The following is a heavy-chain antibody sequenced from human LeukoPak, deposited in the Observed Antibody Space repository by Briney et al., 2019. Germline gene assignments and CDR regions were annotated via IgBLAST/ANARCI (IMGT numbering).Heavy chain of an antibody. Sequence: PGRSLRLSCAASGFTFSSYGMHWVRQAPGKGLGWVAVISYDGSNKYYADSVKGRFTISRDNSKNTLYLQMNSLRAEDTAVYYCAKDANYDILTGYPDYWGQGTLVTVSS. CDR2: ISYDGSNK. J-gene: IGHJ4*02. D-gene: IGHD3-9*01. CDR3: AKDANYDILTGYPDY. V-gene: IGHV3-30*18. CDR1: GFTFSSYG.